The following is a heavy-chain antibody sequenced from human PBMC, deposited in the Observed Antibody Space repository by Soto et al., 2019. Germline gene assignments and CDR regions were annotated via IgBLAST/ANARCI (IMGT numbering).Heavy chain of an antibody. V-gene: IGHV5-10-1*01. J-gene: IGHJ4*02. CDR3: VWTSYIHTAKAPYYFDY. D-gene: IGHD5-18*01. CDR2: IDPSDSYT. CDR1: GYSFTSYW. Sequence: PVASLTLSGNGSGYSFTSYWISWVRQLPGKGLEWMVRIDPSDSYTNYSPSFQGHVTISADKSISTAYLQWSSLKASDTAMYYCVWTSYIHTAKAPYYFDYWGQGTLVTVSS.